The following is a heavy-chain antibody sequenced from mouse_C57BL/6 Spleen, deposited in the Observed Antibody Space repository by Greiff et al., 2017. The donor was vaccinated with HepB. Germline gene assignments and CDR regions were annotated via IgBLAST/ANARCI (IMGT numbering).Heavy chain of an antibody. J-gene: IGHJ2*01. D-gene: IGHD1-1*01. Sequence: QVQLQQPGAELVKPGASVKLSCKASGYTFTSYWMHWVKQRPGKGLEWIGMIHPNSGSTNYNEKFKSKATLTVDKSSSTAYMQLCSLTSEDSPVYFCASLYYVSGYDYWGQGTTLTVSS. V-gene: IGHV1-64*01. CDR2: IHPNSGST. CDR3: ASLYYVSGYDY. CDR1: GYTFTSYW.